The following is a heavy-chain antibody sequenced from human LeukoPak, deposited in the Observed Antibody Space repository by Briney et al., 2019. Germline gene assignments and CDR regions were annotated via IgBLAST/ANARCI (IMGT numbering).Heavy chain of an antibody. Sequence: PGRSLRLSCAASGFTFDDYAMHWVRQAPGKGLVWVSRINTDGSSTSYADSVKGRFTISRDNAKNTLYLQMNSLRAEDTAVYYCAREGARTKNDAFDIWGQGTMVTVSS. V-gene: IGHV3-74*01. CDR1: GFTFDDYA. J-gene: IGHJ3*02. CDR3: AREGARTKNDAFDI. D-gene: IGHD3-16*01. CDR2: INTDGSST.